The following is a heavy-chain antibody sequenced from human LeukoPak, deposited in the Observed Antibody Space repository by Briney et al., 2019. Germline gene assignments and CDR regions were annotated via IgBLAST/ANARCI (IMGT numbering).Heavy chain of an antibody. J-gene: IGHJ4*02. V-gene: IGHV4-34*01. CDR3: ARPRLWARYFDY. CDR2: INHSGST. CDR1: GGSISSYY. D-gene: IGHD2/OR15-2a*01. Sequence: SETLSLTCTVSGGSISSYYWSWIRQPPGKGLEWIGEINHSGSTNYNPSLKSRVTISVDTSKNQFSLKLSSVTTADTAVYYCARPRLWARYFDYWGQGTLVTVSS.